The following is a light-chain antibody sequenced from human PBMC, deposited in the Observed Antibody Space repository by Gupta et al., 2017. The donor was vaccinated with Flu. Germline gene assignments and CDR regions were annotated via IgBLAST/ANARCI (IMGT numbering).Light chain of an antibody. CDR2: DDS. Sequence: SYVLTQRPSVSVAPGQAASITCGGADLGTKSVHWYQQKPGHAPVLVVYDDSDRPSGIPERFTGSKSENTATLTITEGEAGDEAEFFGKVWHISRDHLRLFGGGTKLTVL. CDR1: DLGTKS. V-gene: IGLV3-21*02. CDR3: KVWHISRDHLRL. J-gene: IGLJ3*02.